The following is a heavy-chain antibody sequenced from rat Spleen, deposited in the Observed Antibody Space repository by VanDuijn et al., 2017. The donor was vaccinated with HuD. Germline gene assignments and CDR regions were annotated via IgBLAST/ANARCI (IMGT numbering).Heavy chain of an antibody. CDR2: ISTGGNT. CDR3: TRNRYRYTSGYVMDA. J-gene: IGHJ4*01. V-gene: IGHV2S8*01. D-gene: IGHD1-5*01. Sequence: QVQLKESGPGLVQPSQTLSLTCTVSGFTLTSYNVHWIRQPPGKGPEWIAAISTGGNTYYNSGLKSRLGISRDTSKSQVFLKMDSLRTEDTAIYFYTRNRYRYTSGYVMDAWGQGASVTVSS. CDR1: GFTLTSYN.